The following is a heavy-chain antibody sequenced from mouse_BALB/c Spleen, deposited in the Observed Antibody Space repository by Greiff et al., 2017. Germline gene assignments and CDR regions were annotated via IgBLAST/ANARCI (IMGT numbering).Heavy chain of an antibody. D-gene: IGHD2-3*01. CDR2: ISYSGST. CDR1: GDSITSGY. V-gene: IGHV3-8*02. Sequence: EVQLQQSGPSLVKPSQTLSLTCSVTGDSITSGYWNWIRKFPGNKLEYMGYISYSGSTYYNPSLKSRISITRDTSKNQYYLQLNSVTTEDTATYYCARYYEDSYWYFDVWGAGTTVTVSS. CDR3: ARYYEDSYWYFDV. J-gene: IGHJ1*01.